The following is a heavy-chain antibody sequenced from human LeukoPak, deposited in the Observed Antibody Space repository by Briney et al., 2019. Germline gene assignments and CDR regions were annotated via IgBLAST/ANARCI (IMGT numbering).Heavy chain of an antibody. CDR3: AKATGDGGTFHY. J-gene: IGHJ4*02. Sequence: GGSLRLSCAASEFMFSDYWMSWVRQAPGKGLEWVSAISGGADLIYYADSVKGRFIISRDNSKNTLSLQMNSLRAEDTAVYYCAKATGDGGTFHYWGQGTLVTVSS. V-gene: IGHV3-23*01. D-gene: IGHD7-27*01. CDR2: ISGGADLI. CDR1: EFMFSDYW.